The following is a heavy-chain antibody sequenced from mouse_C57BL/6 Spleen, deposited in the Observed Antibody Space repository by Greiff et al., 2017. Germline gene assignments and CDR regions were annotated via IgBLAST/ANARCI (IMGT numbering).Heavy chain of an antibody. J-gene: IGHJ3*01. CDR1: GYTFTNYW. CDR2: IYPGGGYT. Sequence: SGAGLVRPGTSVKISCKASGYTFTNYWIGWAKQRPGHGLEWVGDIYPGGGYTTYNDKFKGKATMTADKSSSKDYMQFSSLTSEDSATDYGARRCYASKGFAYWGQGTLVTVSA. D-gene: IGHD1-1*01. V-gene: IGHV1-63*01. CDR3: ARRCYASKGFAY.